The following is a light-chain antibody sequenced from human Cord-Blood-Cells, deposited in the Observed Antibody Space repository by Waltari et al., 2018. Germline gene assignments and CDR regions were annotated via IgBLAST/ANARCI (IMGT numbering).Light chain of an antibody. CDR1: LTFLYSDNNNNY. Sequence: DIVMTYSPDSLAVSLGEMATINSMSCLTFLYSDNNNNYLAWYQQKPGQPPKLLIYWASTRESGVPDRFSGSGSGTDFTLTISSLQAEDVAVYYCQQYYSTPPSYTFGQGTKLEIK. CDR2: WAS. J-gene: IGKJ2*01. CDR3: QQYYSTPPSYT. V-gene: IGKV4-1*01.